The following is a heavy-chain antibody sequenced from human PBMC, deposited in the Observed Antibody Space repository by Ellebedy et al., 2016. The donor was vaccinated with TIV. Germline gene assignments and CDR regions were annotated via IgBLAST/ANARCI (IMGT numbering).Heavy chain of an antibody. J-gene: IGHJ2*01. V-gene: IGHV4-4*07. CDR2: SFMGGST. D-gene: IGHD1-14*01. Sequence: SETLSLXCTVSGGSFRSYYWSWIRQAAGKGLEWLGRSFMGGSTTYNPSLKTRVTMSADASTTQLSLSLSSVTAADTAVYFCARLRQSRDRSHWYFDLWGRGTLVTVSS. CDR3: ARLRQSRDRSHWYFDL. CDR1: GGSFRSYY.